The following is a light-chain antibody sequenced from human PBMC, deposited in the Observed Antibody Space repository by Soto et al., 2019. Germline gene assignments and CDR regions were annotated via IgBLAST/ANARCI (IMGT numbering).Light chain of an antibody. Sequence: EIVLTQSQATLSLSPGERATLSCRASQSVSSYLAWYQQKPGQAPRLLMYGASTGATGIPARFSGSGSGTDFTLTIGSLQSDDFAVYYCQQRSNWLLTFGGGTKVDIK. CDR3: QQRSNWLLT. V-gene: IGKV3-11*01. CDR2: GAS. CDR1: QSVSSY. J-gene: IGKJ4*01.